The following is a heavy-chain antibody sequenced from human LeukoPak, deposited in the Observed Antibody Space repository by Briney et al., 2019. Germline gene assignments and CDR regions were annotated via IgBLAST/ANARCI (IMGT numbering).Heavy chain of an antibody. CDR3: ARDVDVAGRFLEWLPAYYYYYMDV. V-gene: IGHV3-30*03. J-gene: IGHJ6*03. D-gene: IGHD3-3*01. CDR1: GFTFSNYG. CDR2: ISYDESDK. Sequence: PGGSLRLSCAASGFTFSNYGMHWVRQAPGKGLEWVAVISYDESDKYYADSVKGRFTISRDNSKNTLYLQMNSLRPEDTAVYYCARDVDVAGRFLEWLPAYYYYYMDVWGKGTTVTVSS.